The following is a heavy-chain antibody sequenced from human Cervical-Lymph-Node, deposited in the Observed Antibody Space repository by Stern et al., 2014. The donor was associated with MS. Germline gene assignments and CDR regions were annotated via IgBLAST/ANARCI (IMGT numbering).Heavy chain of an antibody. Sequence: QLVESGGGLVQPGRSLILSCTASGFAFDDHAMHWVRQAPGKGLEWVSGINWNSGIINYADSVKGRFTISRDNAKNTLYLQMNSLTTEDTALYYCAKGRQWLGALDYWGQGTLVTVSS. J-gene: IGHJ4*02. CDR1: GFAFDDHA. V-gene: IGHV3-9*01. D-gene: IGHD6-19*01. CDR2: INWNSGII. CDR3: AKGRQWLGALDY.